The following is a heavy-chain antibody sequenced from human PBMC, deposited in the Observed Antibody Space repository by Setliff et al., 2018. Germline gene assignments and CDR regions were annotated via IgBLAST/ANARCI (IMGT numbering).Heavy chain of an antibody. J-gene: IGHJ5*02. Sequence: SETLSLTCTVSGGSISTYYWSWIRRPAGKGLEWIGRVFVSGSTDYNPSLKSRVTMSVDTSKNQFSLKLTSVTAADTAMYYCARDTSSDWAAWFDPWSQGILVTVST. V-gene: IGHV4-4*07. CDR1: GGSISTYY. CDR3: ARDTSSDWAAWFDP. CDR2: VFVSGST. D-gene: IGHD6-19*01.